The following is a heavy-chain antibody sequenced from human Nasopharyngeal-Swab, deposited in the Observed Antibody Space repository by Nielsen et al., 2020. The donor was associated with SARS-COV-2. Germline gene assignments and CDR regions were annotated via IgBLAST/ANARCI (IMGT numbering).Heavy chain of an antibody. CDR3: ARDGIYCSSTSCYAAYFDY. CDR2: ISSSSSYI. Sequence: VRQAPGKGLEWVSSISSSSSYIYYAVSVKGRFTISRDNAKNSLYLQMNSLRAEDTAVYYCARDGIYCSSTSCYAAYFDYWGQGTLVTVSS. V-gene: IGHV3-21*01. D-gene: IGHD2-2*01. J-gene: IGHJ4*02.